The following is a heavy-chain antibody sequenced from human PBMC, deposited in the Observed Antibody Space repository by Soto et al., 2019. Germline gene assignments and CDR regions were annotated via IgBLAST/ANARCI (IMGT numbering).Heavy chain of an antibody. Sequence: SVKVSCKASGGTFSSYAISWVRQAPGQGLEWMGGIIPIFGTANYAQKFQGRVTITADESTSTAYMELSSLRSEDTAVYYCATHSGYDSGYYYYYGMDVWGQGTTVTVSS. J-gene: IGHJ6*02. CDR2: IIPIFGTA. V-gene: IGHV1-69*13. CDR1: GGTFSSYA. CDR3: ATHSGYDSGYYYYYGMDV. D-gene: IGHD5-12*01.